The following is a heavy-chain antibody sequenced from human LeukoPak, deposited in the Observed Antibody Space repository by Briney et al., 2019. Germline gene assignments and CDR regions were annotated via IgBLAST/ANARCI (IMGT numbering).Heavy chain of an antibody. CDR2: IYHSGST. D-gene: IGHD5-18*01. Sequence: SETLSLTCAVSGGSISSSNWWSWVRQPPGKGLEWIGEIYHSGSTNYNPSLKSRVTISVDKSKNQFSLKLSSVTAADTAVYYCARLVDTAMEDLGTSYAFDIWGQGTMVTVSS. CDR3: ARLVDTAMEDLGTSYAFDI. J-gene: IGHJ3*02. CDR1: GGSISSSNW. V-gene: IGHV4-4*02.